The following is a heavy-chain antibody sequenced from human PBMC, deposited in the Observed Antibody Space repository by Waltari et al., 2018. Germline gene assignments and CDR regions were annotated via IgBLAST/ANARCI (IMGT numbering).Heavy chain of an antibody. D-gene: IGHD3-22*01. V-gene: IGHV4-4*02. CDR3: ASLYDSSTYPSFDS. Sequence: QVQLQESGPGLVKPSGTLSLTCAVSGGSISNNNWWAWVRQPPGKGLEWIGERYRSGSTNYNPSLKSRVTISVDKSKNQFSLKLSSVTAADTAVYYCASLYDSSTYPSFDSWGQGTLVTVSS. CDR1: GGSISNNNW. CDR2: RYRSGST. J-gene: IGHJ4*02.